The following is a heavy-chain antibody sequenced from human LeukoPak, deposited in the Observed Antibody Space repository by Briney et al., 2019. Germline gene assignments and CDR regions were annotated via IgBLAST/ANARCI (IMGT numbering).Heavy chain of an antibody. CDR2: INPSGGST. V-gene: IGHV1-46*01. J-gene: IGHJ6*02. CDR3: ARGVSCTNGVCYTSYYYYYGMDV. D-gene: IGHD2-8*01. CDR1: GYTFTSYY. Sequence: ASVKVSCKASGYTFTSYYMHWVRQAPGQGLEWMGIINPSGGSTSYAQKFQGRVTMTRDTSMSTVYMELSSLRSEDTAVYYCARGVSCTNGVCYTSYYYYYGMDVWGQGTTVTVSS.